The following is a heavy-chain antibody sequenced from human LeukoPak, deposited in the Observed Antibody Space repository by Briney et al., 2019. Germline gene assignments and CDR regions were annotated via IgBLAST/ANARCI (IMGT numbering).Heavy chain of an antibody. Sequence: GGSLRLSCAASGLTVSSNCMSWVRQAPGKGLEWVSFIYSGGNTYYADSVKGRFTISRDNSKSTVHLQMNSLRAEDTAMYYCARRAGDYSHPYDYWGQGTLVTVSS. CDR2: IYSGGNT. V-gene: IGHV3-53*01. D-gene: IGHD3-22*01. CDR1: GLTVSSNC. CDR3: ARRAGDYSHPYDY. J-gene: IGHJ4*02.